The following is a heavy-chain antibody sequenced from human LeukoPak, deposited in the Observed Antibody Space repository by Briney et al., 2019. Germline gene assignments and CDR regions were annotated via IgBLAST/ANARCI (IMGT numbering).Heavy chain of an antibody. D-gene: IGHD4-17*01. CDR1: GYTFTSYG. V-gene: IGHV1-18*01. CDR2: ISAYNGNT. CDR3: ASTVTTPLDY. J-gene: IGHJ4*02. Sequence: ASVKVSCKASGYTFTSYGISWVRQAPGQGLEWMGWISAYNGNTDYAQKLQGRVTMTTDTSTSTDYMELRSLRSDDTAVYYCASTVTTPLDYWGQGTLVTVSS.